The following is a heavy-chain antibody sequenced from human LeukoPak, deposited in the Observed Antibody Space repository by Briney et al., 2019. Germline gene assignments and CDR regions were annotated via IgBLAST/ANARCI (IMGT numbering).Heavy chain of an antibody. CDR1: GFTFSDYY. J-gene: IGHJ4*02. CDR3: ARVGPYSSSWYYFDY. V-gene: IGHV3-11*05. D-gene: IGHD6-13*01. Sequence: GGSLRLSCAASGFTFSDYYMGWIRQAPGKGLEWVSYISSSSSYTNYADSVKGRFTISRDNAKNSLYLQMNSLRAEDTAVYYCARVGPYSSSWYYFDYWGQGTLVTVSS. CDR2: ISSSSSYT.